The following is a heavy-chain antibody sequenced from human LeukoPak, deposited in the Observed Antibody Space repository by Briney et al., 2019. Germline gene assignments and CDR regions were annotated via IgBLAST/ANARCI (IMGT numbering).Heavy chain of an antibody. CDR1: GFTFSSYG. CDR2: IRYDGSNK. V-gene: IGHV3-33*01. J-gene: IGHJ4*02. Sequence: PGGSLRLSCAASGFTFSSYGMHWVRQAPGKGLEWVAVIRYDGSNKYYADSVKGRFTISRDNSKNTLYLQMNSLRAEDTAVYYCARAWGEQWLVMVYWGQGTLVTVSS. D-gene: IGHD6-19*01. CDR3: ARAWGEQWLVMVY.